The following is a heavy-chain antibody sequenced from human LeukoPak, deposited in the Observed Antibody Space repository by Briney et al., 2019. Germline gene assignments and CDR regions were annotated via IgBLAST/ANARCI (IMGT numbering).Heavy chain of an antibody. D-gene: IGHD3-10*01. CDR1: GYTFISYD. CDR2: MNPNSGNT. V-gene: IGHV1-8*02. Sequence: ASVKVSCKASGYTFISYDINWVRQAAGQGLEWMGWMNPNSGNTGYAQKFQGRVTMTRNTSISTAYMELSGLRSDDTAVYYCARGGERANFYGLGSSPKWFDPWGQGTLVTVSS. CDR3: ARGGERANFYGLGSSPKWFDP. J-gene: IGHJ5*02.